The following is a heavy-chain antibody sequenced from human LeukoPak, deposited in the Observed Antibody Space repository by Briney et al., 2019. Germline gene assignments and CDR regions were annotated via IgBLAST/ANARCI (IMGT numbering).Heavy chain of an antibody. Sequence: RPSETLSLTCTVSGGSISSYYWSWIRQPPGKGLEWIGYIYYSGSTNYNPSLKSRVTISVDTSKNQFSLKLSSVTAADTAVYYCARDLERWLQWSWGQGTLVTVSS. CDR1: GGSISSYY. V-gene: IGHV4-59*01. D-gene: IGHD5-24*01. J-gene: IGHJ5*02. CDR2: IYYSGST. CDR3: ARDLERWLQWS.